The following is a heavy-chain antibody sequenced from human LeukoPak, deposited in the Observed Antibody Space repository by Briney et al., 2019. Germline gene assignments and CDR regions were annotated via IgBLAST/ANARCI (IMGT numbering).Heavy chain of an antibody. CDR2: ISGSGGST. CDR3: AKSGDQVTVTKLDY. D-gene: IGHD4-17*01. Sequence: GGSLRLSCAASGFTFSSFAMIWVRQAPVKGLEWVATISGSGGSTFYADSVKGRFTISRDNSKNTLYLEMNSLRAEDTALFYCAKSGDQVTVTKLDYWGQGTLVTVSS. V-gene: IGHV3-23*01. CDR1: GFTFSSFA. J-gene: IGHJ4*02.